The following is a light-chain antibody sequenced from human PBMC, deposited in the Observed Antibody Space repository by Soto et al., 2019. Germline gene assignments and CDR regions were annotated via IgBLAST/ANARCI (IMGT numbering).Light chain of an antibody. CDR2: EVS. CDR1: SSDVGDYTY. V-gene: IGLV2-8*01. CDR3: SSYAGSHNLGVV. J-gene: IGLJ1*01. Sequence: QSVLTQPPSASGSPGQSVTISCTGTSSDVGDYTYVSWYQQHPGKAPKLMISEVSKRPSGVPERFSGSKSGNTASLTVSGLQAEDEADYYCSSYAGSHNLGVVFGTGTKVIVL.